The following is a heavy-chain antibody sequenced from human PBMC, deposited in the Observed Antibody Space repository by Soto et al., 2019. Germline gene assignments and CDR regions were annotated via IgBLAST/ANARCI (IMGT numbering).Heavy chain of an antibody. V-gene: IGHV4-34*01. CDR3: ARGSGYDYIWGSDRYFKVAC. Sequence: QVQLQQWGAGLLKPSETLSLTCAVYGGSFSGYYWSWIRQPPGEGLEGIGAINHSESTNYNPSLTSRVTKSVDTSNNQFSLRLRAVTAADTAVYYCARGSGYDYIWGSDRYFKVACWGQGNLGTVSS. CDR1: GGSFSGYY. J-gene: IGHJ4*02. CDR2: INHSEST. D-gene: IGHD3-16*02.